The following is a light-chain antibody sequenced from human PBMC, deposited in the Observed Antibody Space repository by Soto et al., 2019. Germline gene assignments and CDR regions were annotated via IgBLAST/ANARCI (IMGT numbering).Light chain of an antibody. Sequence: EIVMTQSPATLSVSPGGRATLSCRASQSVSSNLAWYQKKPGQAPRLLVYGASTRATGIPARFSGSGSGTEFTLTINSLQSEDFAVYYCQQYTNWPLTFGGGAKVEIK. CDR1: QSVSSN. CDR2: GAS. CDR3: QQYTNWPLT. J-gene: IGKJ4*01. V-gene: IGKV3-15*01.